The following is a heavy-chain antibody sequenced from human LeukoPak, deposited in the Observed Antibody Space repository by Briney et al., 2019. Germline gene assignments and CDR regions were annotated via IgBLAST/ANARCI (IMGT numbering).Heavy chain of an antibody. CDR1: GFIFSNYA. D-gene: IGHD6-19*01. CDR3: ARDPHSSGWYAVAY. Sequence: PGGSLRLSCAASGFIFSNYAINWVRQAPGKGLEWVSAMSGSGDTTYYAASAKGRFTISRDNSKNTLYLQMNSLRAEDTAVYYCARDPHSSGWYAVAYWGQGTLVTVSS. J-gene: IGHJ4*02. V-gene: IGHV3-23*01. CDR2: MSGSGDTT.